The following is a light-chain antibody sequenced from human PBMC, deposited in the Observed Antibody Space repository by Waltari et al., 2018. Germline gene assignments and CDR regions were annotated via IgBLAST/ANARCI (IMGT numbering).Light chain of an antibody. Sequence: EIVLTQSPATLSLSPGERATLSCRASQGVRSYLAWYQQKPGPAPRLLIYDTSNRASGIPARFSGSGSGTDFSLSISSLEPEDFAVYYCQQRHNWPLTFGGGTKVEIK. CDR3: QQRHNWPLT. J-gene: IGKJ4*01. CDR1: QGVRSY. CDR2: DTS. V-gene: IGKV3-11*01.